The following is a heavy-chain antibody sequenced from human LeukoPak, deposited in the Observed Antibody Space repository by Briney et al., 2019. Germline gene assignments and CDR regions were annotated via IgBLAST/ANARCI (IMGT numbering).Heavy chain of an antibody. CDR1: RFTFEDYP. CDR2: ISWNSRSI. Sequence: GGSLRLSCAASRFTFEDYPMSWVRQAPGKGLEWVSGISWNSRSIGYADSVKGRFTISRDNAKNSLYLQMNSLRAEDTAVYYCAKEAAIILWGQGTLVTVSS. D-gene: IGHD6-25*01. V-gene: IGHV3-9*01. CDR3: AKEAAIIL. J-gene: IGHJ4*02.